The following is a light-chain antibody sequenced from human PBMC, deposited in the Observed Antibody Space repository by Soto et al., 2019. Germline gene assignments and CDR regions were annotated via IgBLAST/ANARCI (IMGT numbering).Light chain of an antibody. CDR2: DGS. CDR3: CSYTTSTTYV. V-gene: IGLV2-14*03. Sequence: QSVLTQPASVSGSPGQSITISCTGTSSGVGAYNHVSWYQHHPGKAPKLTIYDGSSRPLGVSNRFSGSKSGNTASLTISGLQAEDETDYYCCSYTTSTTYVFGTGTKLTVL. CDR1: SSGVGAYNH. J-gene: IGLJ1*01.